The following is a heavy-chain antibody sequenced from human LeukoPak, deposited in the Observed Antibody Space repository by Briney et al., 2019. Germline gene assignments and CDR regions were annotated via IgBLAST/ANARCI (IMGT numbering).Heavy chain of an antibody. Sequence: GGSLRLSCAASGFTFSTYSMNWVRQAPGKGLEWVSYISSSSTTIYYADSVKGRFTISRDNAKKSLSLQMNSLRVEDTAIYYCARETYNDFWSGLNWFDPWGQGTLVTVSS. J-gene: IGHJ5*02. V-gene: IGHV3-48*01. CDR3: ARETYNDFWSGLNWFDP. D-gene: IGHD3-3*01. CDR1: GFTFSTYS. CDR2: ISSSSTTI.